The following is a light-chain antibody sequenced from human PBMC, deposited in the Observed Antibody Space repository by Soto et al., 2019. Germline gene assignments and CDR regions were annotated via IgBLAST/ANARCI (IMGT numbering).Light chain of an antibody. J-gene: IGKJ1*01. CDR2: AAL. V-gene: IGKV1-9*01. Sequence: IQLTQSPSSLSSSVGDRVTITCRASQGISSYLAWYQQKPGKAPKRLIYAALTLQSGVPPRFGGSRSATDFTLTISSLPTEEFATDYCQQHNSYSWKFGQGGKVEIK. CDR3: QQHNSYSWK. CDR1: QGISSY.